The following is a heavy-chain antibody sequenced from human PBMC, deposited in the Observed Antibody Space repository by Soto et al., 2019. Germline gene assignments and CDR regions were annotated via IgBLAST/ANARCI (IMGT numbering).Heavy chain of an antibody. CDR1: GGTFSSYA. J-gene: IGHJ6*02. V-gene: IGHV1-69*13. CDR2: IIPIFGTA. D-gene: IGHD3-3*01. CDR3: ATRTIFGVVLTGYYYYGMDV. Sequence: SVKVSCKASGGTFSSYAISWVRQAPGQGLEWMGGIIPIFGTANYAQKFQGRVTITADESTSTAYMELSSLRSEDTAVYYCATRTIFGVVLTGYYYYGMDVWGQGTTVTVSS.